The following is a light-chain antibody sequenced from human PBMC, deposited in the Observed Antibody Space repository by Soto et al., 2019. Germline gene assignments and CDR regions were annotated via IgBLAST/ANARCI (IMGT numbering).Light chain of an antibody. Sequence: NFMLTQPHSVSESPGKTVIISCTRSSGSIASNYVQWYQQRPGSSPTTVIYEDNQRPSGVPDRFSGPIDSSSNSASLTISGLETEVEADYFCQSYDATNQVFGGGTKLTVL. CDR1: SGSIASNY. V-gene: IGLV6-57*01. CDR3: QSYDATNQV. J-gene: IGLJ3*02. CDR2: EDN.